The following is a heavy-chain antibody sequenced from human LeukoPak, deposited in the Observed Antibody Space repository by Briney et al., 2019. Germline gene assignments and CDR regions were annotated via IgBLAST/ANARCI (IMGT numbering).Heavy chain of an antibody. D-gene: IGHD6-19*01. CDR3: ARDLGYSSGWYEPSNFDY. V-gene: IGHV3-30*19. J-gene: IGHJ4*02. CDR1: RFAFKNYG. CDR2: IWDNGDNK. Sequence: GGSLRLSCTASRFAFKNYGLHWVRQTPGKGLEWVAVIWDNGDNKYYADSVKGRFTISRDNSKNTLYLQMNSLRAEDTAVYYCARDLGYSSGWYEPSNFDYWGQGTLVTVSS.